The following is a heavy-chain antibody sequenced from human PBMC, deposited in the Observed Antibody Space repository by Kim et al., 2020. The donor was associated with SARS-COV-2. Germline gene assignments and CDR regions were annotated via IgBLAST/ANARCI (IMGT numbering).Heavy chain of an antibody. CDR1: GFTFNRYG. CDR2: ISGSGDNT. D-gene: IGHD1-20*01. Sequence: GGSLRLSCAASGFTFNRYGTNWVRQAPGKGLEWVSGISGSGDNTYYADSVRGRFTISRDNSKSTVFLQMNSLRAEDTAVYYCAKGVTEGCQSPCYYYFAMDVWGHGTTVTVSS. CDR3: AKGVTEGCQSPCYYYFAMDV. V-gene: IGHV3-23*01. J-gene: IGHJ6*02.